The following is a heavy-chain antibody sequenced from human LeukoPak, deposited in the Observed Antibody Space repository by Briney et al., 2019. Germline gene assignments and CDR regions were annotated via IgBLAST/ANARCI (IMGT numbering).Heavy chain of an antibody. V-gene: IGHV1-69*13. Sequence: SMKVSCKASGGTFSSYAISWVRQAPGQGLEWMGGIIPIFGTPNYAQKFQGRVTITADESTSTAYMELRSLKSEDTAVYYCARDWGMGPSSSWAWGQGTLVTVSS. CDR1: GGTFSSYA. CDR2: IIPIFGTP. D-gene: IGHD6-13*01. CDR3: ARDWGMGPSSSWA. J-gene: IGHJ5*02.